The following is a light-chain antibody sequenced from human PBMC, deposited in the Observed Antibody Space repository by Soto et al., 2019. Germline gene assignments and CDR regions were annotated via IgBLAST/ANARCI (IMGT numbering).Light chain of an antibody. J-gene: IGKJ2*01. Sequence: EVVLTQYPGTLSLSPGERATLSCRASQSVSRTYLAWYQQIPGQAPRLLIYVTSSRATGIPDRFSGSGSGTDFTLTISRLEPEECAVYYCQQYGTSPDTFGQGTKLEIK. V-gene: IGKV3-20*01. CDR1: QSVSRTY. CDR2: VTS. CDR3: QQYGTSPDT.